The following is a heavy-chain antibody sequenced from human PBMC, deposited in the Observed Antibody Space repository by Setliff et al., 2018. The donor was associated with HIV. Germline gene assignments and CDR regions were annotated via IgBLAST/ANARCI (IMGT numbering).Heavy chain of an antibody. V-gene: IGHV1-69*13. CDR3: ARGGEERNMITGALDV. Sequence: SVKVSCKTTGGTFNIFSITWVRQAPGQGLEWMGGIIPVFGPPNYAKKFQFRLTITADESTNTAYMELSSLKSEDTAVYFCARGGEERNMITGALDVWGQGSLVTVSS. CDR2: IIPVFGPP. D-gene: IGHD3-16*01. J-gene: IGHJ3*01. CDR1: GGTFNIFS.